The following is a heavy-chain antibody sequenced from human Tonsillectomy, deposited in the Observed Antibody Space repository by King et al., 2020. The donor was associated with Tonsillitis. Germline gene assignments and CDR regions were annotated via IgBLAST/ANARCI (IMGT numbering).Heavy chain of an antibody. Sequence: VQLVQSGAEVKKPGASVKVSCEASGYTFTSYDINWVRQATGQGLEWMGSMNPNSGNTAYAQKFQGRVTMTRNTSISTAYMELSSLRSEDIAVYYCARGVDSSGWLDYYYYGMDVWGQGTTVTVSS. CDR2: MNPNSGNT. CDR3: ARGVDSSGWLDYYYYGMDV. D-gene: IGHD6-19*01. J-gene: IGHJ6*02. V-gene: IGHV1-8*01. CDR1: GYTFTSYD.